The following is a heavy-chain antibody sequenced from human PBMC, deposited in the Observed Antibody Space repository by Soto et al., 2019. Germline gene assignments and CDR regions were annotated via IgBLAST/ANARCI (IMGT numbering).Heavy chain of an antibody. CDR2: IWYDGSNK. CDR1: GFTFSSYG. CDR3: AREADDYSLYGMDV. Sequence: GGSLRLSCAASGFTFSSYGMHWVRQAPGKGLEWVAVIWYDGSNKYYADSVKGRFTISRDNSKNTLYLQMNSLRAEDTAVYYCAREADDYSLYGMDVWGQGTTVTVSS. D-gene: IGHD4-4*01. J-gene: IGHJ6*02. V-gene: IGHV3-33*01.